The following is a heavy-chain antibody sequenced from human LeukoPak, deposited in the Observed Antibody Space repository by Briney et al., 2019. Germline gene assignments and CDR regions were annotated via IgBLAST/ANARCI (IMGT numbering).Heavy chain of an antibody. D-gene: IGHD2-15*01. CDR3: AGGVGAAPDAFDI. Sequence: GGSLRLSCAASGFTFRDYPMSWIRQAPGRGLEWVSSITGSGEDTYYRDSVKGRFTISRDNSKNTLYLQMNSLRAEDTAVYYCAGGVGAAPDAFDIWGQGTMVTVSS. CDR2: ITGSGEDT. J-gene: IGHJ3*02. V-gene: IGHV3-23*01. CDR1: GFTFRDYP.